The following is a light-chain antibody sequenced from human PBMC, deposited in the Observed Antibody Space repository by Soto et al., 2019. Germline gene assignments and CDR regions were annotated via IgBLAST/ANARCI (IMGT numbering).Light chain of an antibody. CDR1: QSVSSSY. Sequence: EIVLTQSPGTLSLSPGERATLSCRASQSVSSSYLAWYQQKPGQAPRLLIYGASSRAAGIPERFSGSGSGTDFTLTISRLEPEDFAVYYCQQVGASITFGQGTRLEIK. CDR2: GAS. J-gene: IGKJ5*01. V-gene: IGKV3-20*01. CDR3: QQVGASIT.